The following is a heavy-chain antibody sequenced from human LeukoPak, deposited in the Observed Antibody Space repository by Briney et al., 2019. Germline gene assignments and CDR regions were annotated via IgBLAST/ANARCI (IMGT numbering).Heavy chain of an antibody. CDR3: ARRAPTLKARYSGSSPFDY. J-gene: IGHJ4*02. CDR2: IYYSGST. Sequence: PSETLSLTCTVSGGSISSSSYYWGWIRQPPGKGLEWIGSIYYSGSTYYNPSLKSRVTISVDTSKNQFSLKLSSVTAADTAVYYCARRAPTLKARYSGSSPFDYWGQGTLVTVSS. V-gene: IGHV4-39*01. D-gene: IGHD1-26*01. CDR1: GGSISSSSYY.